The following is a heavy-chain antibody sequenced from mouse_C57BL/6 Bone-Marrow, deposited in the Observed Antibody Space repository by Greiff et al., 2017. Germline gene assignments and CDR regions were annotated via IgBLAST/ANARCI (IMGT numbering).Heavy chain of an antibody. CDR2: IDPENGDT. D-gene: IGHD2-3*01. Sequence: VQLQQSGAELVRPGASVKLSCTASGFNIKDDYLHWVKQRPEQGLEWIGWIDPENGDTEYASKFQGKATITADTSSNTAYLQLSSLTSEDTAVYYCTTPLLSYFDYWGQGTTLTVSA. CDR3: TTPLLSYFDY. V-gene: IGHV14-4*01. CDR1: GFNIKDDY. J-gene: IGHJ2*01.